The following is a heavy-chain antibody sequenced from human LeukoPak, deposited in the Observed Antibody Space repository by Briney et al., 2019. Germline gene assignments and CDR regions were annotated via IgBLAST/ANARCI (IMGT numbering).Heavy chain of an antibody. J-gene: IGHJ4*02. CDR3: ARQGTYSSAIGMGY. CDR1: GGTFSSYG. Sequence: SVKVSCKASGGTFSSYGISWVRQAPGQGLEWMGGIMPFFGTANYVQNFQGRATITADESTSTAYMELSSLRSEDTAVYYCARQGTYSSAIGMGYWGQGTLVTVSS. V-gene: IGHV1-69*13. CDR2: IMPFFGTA. D-gene: IGHD6-19*01.